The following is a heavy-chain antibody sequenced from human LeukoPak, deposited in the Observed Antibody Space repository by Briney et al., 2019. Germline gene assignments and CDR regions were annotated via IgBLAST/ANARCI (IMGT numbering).Heavy chain of an antibody. D-gene: IGHD5-12*01. CDR2: VNSDGTGT. Sequence: GGSLRLSCAASGFTFSSYWMHRVRQAPGKGLVWVSRVNSDGTGTTYADSVEGRFTISRGNAKNTVYLRMNSLRAEDTAIYYCIRTLIVATSPYMDVWGKGTTVTVSS. CDR3: IRTLIVATSPYMDV. V-gene: IGHV3-74*01. J-gene: IGHJ6*03. CDR1: GFTFSSYW.